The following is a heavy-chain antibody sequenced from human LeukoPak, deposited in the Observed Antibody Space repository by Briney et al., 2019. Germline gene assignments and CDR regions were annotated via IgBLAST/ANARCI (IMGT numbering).Heavy chain of an antibody. D-gene: IGHD2-8*01. CDR2: INWNGGST. CDR3: AREYCTNGVCQPGYYYYMDV. V-gene: IGHV3-20*01. CDR1: GFTFDDYG. Sequence: PGGSLRLSCAASGFTFDDYGMSWVRQAPGKGLEWVSGINWNGGSTGYADSVEGRFTISRDNAKNSLYLQMNSLRAEDTALYHCAREYCTNGVCQPGYYYYMDVWGKGTTVTVSS. J-gene: IGHJ6*03.